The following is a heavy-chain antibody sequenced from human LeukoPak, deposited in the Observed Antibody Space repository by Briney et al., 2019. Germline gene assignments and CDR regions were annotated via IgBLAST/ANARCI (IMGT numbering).Heavy chain of an antibody. CDR1: GGSFSGYY. CDR2: INHSGST. Sequence: PSETLSLTCAVYGGSFSGYYWSWIRQPPGKGLEWIGEINHSGSTNYNPSLKSRVTISVDTSENQFSLKLSSVTAADTAVYYCARGQFRRGESYGALINYYYYYMDVWGKGTTVTVSS. V-gene: IGHV4-34*01. J-gene: IGHJ6*03. D-gene: IGHD1-26*01. CDR3: ARGQFRRGESYGALINYYYYYMDV.